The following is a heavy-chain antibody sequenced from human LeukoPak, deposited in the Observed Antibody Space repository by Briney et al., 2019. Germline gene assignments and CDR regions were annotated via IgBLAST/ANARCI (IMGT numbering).Heavy chain of an antibody. D-gene: IGHD5-12*01. CDR2: IYYSGST. CDR3: ASLTYDPIGRDDY. CDR1: GGSISSSSYY. J-gene: IGHJ4*02. Sequence: PSETLSLTCTVSGGSISSSSYYWGWIRQPPGKGLEWIGSIYYSGSTYYNPSLKSRVTISVDTSKNQFSLKLSSVTAADTAVYYCASLTYDPIGRDDYWGQGTLVTVSS. V-gene: IGHV4-39*01.